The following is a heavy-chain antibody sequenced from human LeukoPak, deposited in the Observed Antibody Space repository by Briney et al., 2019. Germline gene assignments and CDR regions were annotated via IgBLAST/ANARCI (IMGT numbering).Heavy chain of an antibody. V-gene: IGHV4-61*02. D-gene: IGHD2-2*01. Sequence: PSETLSLTCTVSGGSISSGSYYWSWIRQPAGKGLEWIGRIYTSGSTNYNPSLKSRVTISVDTSKNQFSLKLSSVTAADTAVYYCARFCESGTSCYNDAFDIWGQGTMVTVSS. CDR1: GGSISSGSYY. CDR3: ARFCESGTSCYNDAFDI. CDR2: IYTSGST. J-gene: IGHJ3*02.